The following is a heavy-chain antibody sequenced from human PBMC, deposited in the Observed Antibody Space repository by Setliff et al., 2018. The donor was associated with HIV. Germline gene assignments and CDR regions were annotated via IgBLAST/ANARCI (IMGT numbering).Heavy chain of an antibody. CDR2: IKHNSDGGTT. V-gene: IGHV3-15*01. J-gene: IGHJ4*02. Sequence: GGSLRLSCAASEFTFSGHWMSWVRQAPGKGLEWVGLIKHNSDGGTTDFAAPVKGRFTISRDDSKNTVYLQMNSLKIDDTGLYYCATGPLDYWGQGTLVTVSS. CDR3: ATGPLDY. CDR1: EFTFSGHW.